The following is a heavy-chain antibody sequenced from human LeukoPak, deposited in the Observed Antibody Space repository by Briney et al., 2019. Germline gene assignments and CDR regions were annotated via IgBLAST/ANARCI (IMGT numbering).Heavy chain of an antibody. J-gene: IGHJ5*02. V-gene: IGHV1-2*02. CDR3: GRGVQSFDP. CDR2: IRPMTGDT. CDR1: GYNFRAYY. Sequence: ASVKVSCKASGYNFRAYYIHWVRQAPGQGLEWLGYIRPMTGDTNYAQKFQDRVTFSMDTSTATAYMELRSLRFDDSAIYYCGRGVQSFDPWGQGTLVTVSS.